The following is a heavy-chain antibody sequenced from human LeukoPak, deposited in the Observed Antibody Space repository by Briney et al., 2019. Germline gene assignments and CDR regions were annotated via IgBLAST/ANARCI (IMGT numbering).Heavy chain of an antibody. D-gene: IGHD2-15*01. V-gene: IGHV4-59*01. J-gene: IGHJ1*01. CDR2: VYDSGST. Sequence: SETLSLTCTVSGGSISTYYWSWIPQPPGKGLEWIGYVYDSGSTNYNPSLKSRATISVDTSKNQFSLNLSSVTAADTAVYYCASASGGWEYFRHWGQGTLVTVSS. CDR1: GGSISTYY. CDR3: ASASGGWEYFRH.